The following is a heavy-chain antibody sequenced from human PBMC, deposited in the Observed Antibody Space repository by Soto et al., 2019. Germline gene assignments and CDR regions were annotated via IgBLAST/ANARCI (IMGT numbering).Heavy chain of an antibody. J-gene: IGHJ5*02. CDR2: IIPIFGTA. D-gene: IGHD2-2*02. CDR3: ARGGVVVVVPAAILRNVNWFDP. CDR1: GGTFSSYA. V-gene: IGHV1-69*01. Sequence: QVQLVQSGAEVKKPGSSVKVSCKASGGTFSSYAISWVRQAPGQGLKWMGGIIPIFGTANYAQKFQGRVTITADESTSTAYMELSSLRSEDTAVYYCARGGVVVVVPAAILRNVNWFDPWGQGTLVTVSS.